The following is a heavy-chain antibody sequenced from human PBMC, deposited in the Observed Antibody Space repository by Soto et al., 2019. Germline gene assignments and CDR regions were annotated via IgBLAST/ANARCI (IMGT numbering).Heavy chain of an antibody. CDR2: IWYDGSNE. Sequence: PGGSLRLSCAASGLSFSSYGMHWVRQAPGKGLEWMAVIWYDGSNEYYADSVKGRFIISRDNSKNTLYLQMNSLRAEDTAVYYCARNPGLPNWFDPWGQGTLVTVSS. V-gene: IGHV3-33*01. J-gene: IGHJ5*02. CDR1: GLSFSSYG. CDR3: ARNPGLPNWFDP.